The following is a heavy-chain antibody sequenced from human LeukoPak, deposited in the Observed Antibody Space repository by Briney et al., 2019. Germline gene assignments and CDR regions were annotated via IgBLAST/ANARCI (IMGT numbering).Heavy chain of an antibody. Sequence: PSETLSLTCTVSGDSITTTSNYWGWIRQPPGKGLEWIGSIFYSGATYYKPSLQSRVTMSLDTSKNQVSLKLSSVTAADTAVYYCARVWEAAADWFDPWGQGTLVPVSS. J-gene: IGHJ5*02. CDR1: GDSITTTSNY. CDR2: IFYSGAT. V-gene: IGHV4-39*07. D-gene: IGHD6-13*01. CDR3: ARVWEAAADWFDP.